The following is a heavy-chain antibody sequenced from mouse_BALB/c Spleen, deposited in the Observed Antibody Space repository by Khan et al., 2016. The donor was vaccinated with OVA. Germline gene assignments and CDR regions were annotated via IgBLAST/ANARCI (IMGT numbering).Heavy chain of an antibody. Sequence: EVELVESGGDLVKPGGSLKLSCAASGFIFSSYSMSWVRQTPDKRLEWVATISSGGDYTYYPDSVKGRFTISRDDAKSTLYLQMSSLKSEDTAMYYCASHLTGSFAYWGQGTLVTVSA. CDR1: GFIFSSYS. V-gene: IGHV5-6*01. CDR2: ISSGGDYT. CDR3: ASHLTGSFAY. J-gene: IGHJ3*01. D-gene: IGHD4-1*01.